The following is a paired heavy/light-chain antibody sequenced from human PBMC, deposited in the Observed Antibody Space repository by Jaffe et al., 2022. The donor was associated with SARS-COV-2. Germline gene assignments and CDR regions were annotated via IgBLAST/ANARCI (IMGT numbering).Light chain of an antibody. Sequence: DIVMTQSPDSLAVSLGERATINCKSSQSVLNSYNNENYLAWYQHKPGQPPKALIKWASTRESGVPDRFSGSGSGTDFALTISSLQAEDVAVYYCEQYYMTPYTFGQGTKLEIK. V-gene: IGKV4-1*01. CDR3: EQYYMTPYT. CDR1: QSVLNSYNNENY. CDR2: WAS. J-gene: IGKJ2*01.
Heavy chain of an antibody. J-gene: IGHJ4*02. CDR3: ARDAPGISNHFDY. CDR1: GFTFSDNW. Sequence: EVQLVESGGGLVQPGGSLRLSCVASGFTFSDNWMHWVRQAPGKGLVWVSRISSDGGIRAYADSVEGRFTISRDNAMNTLFLQMNSLRAEDTGVYYCARDAPGISNHFDYWGQGTLVTVSS. V-gene: IGHV3-74*01. CDR2: ISSDGGIR.